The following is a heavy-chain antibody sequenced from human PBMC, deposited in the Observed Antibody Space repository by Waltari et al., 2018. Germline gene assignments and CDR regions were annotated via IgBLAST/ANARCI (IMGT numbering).Heavy chain of an antibody. V-gene: IGHV1-2*02. D-gene: IGHD3-3*01. Sequence: QVQLVQSGAEVKKPGASVKVSCTASGYNFTGYYIHWLRQAPGQGLEWMGWIDPKSGGTNYTQTFQGRVTMTRDTSISTAYMELSRLRSDDTAVYFCARGPDFWTLYYMLPFDYWGQGTLVTVSS. J-gene: IGHJ4*02. CDR1: GYNFTGYY. CDR2: IDPKSGGT. CDR3: ARGPDFWTLYYMLPFDY.